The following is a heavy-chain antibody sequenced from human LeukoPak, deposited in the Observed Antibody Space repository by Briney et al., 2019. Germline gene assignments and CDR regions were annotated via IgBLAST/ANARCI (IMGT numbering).Heavy chain of an antibody. J-gene: IGHJ3*02. CDR2: INPGGDNT. CDR1: GYTFSDYY. D-gene: IGHD5-24*01. V-gene: IGHV1-46*01. CDR3: ARIRDGYNDAYDI. Sequence: ASVTVSCKASGYTFSDYYIHWVRQAPGQGLEWMGLINPGGDNTDYAQNFQGRVTMTRDTSTSTVYMGLSSLRSEDTAVYYCARIRDGYNDAYDIWGQGTMGTVSS.